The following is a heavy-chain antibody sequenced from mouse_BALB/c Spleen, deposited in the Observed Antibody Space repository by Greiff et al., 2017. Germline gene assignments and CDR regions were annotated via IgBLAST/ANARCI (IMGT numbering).Heavy chain of an antibody. J-gene: IGHJ2*01. CDR3: ARDWGDY. CDR1: GFTFSSFG. Sequence: EVKVVESGGGLVQPGGSRKLSCAASGFTFSSFGMHWVRQAPEKGLEWVAYISSGSSTIYYADTVKGRFTISRDNPKNTLILQMTSLRSEDTAMYYCARDWGDYWGQGTTLTVSS. CDR2: ISSGSSTI. D-gene: IGHD4-1*01. V-gene: IGHV5-17*02.